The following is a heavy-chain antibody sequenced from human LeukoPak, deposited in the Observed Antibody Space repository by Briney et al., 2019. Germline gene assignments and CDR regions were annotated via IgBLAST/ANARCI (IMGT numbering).Heavy chain of an antibody. Sequence: GGSLRLSCAASGFTFSSYAMSWVRQAPGKGLKWVSTISEDGVRTHYADSMKGRFTISRDNSKNTLDLQMNSLRGEDTATYYCAKDAQYASWLSGGQGTLVTVSS. CDR1: GFTFSSYA. CDR3: AKDAQYASWLS. V-gene: IGHV3-23*01. CDR2: ISEDGVRT. D-gene: IGHD2-2*01. J-gene: IGHJ4*02.